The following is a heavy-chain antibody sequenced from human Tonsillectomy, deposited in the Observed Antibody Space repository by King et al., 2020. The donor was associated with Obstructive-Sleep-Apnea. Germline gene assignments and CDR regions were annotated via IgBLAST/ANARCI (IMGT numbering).Heavy chain of an antibody. J-gene: IGHJ3*02. CDR1: GGSISSGGYS. Sequence: QLQESGSGLVKPSQTLSLTCAVSGGSISSGGYSWSWIRQPPGKGLEWIGYIYHSGSTYYNPSLKSRVTISVDRSKNQFSLKLSSVTAADTAVYYCARVAGLYYYDSSAPGGDAFDIWGQGTMVTVSS. CDR3: ARVAGLYYYDSSAPGGDAFDI. CDR2: IYHSGST. D-gene: IGHD3-22*01. V-gene: IGHV4-30-2*01.